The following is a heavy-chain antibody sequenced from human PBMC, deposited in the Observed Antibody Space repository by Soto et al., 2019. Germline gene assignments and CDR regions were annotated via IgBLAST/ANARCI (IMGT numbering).Heavy chain of an antibody. J-gene: IGHJ6*02. D-gene: IGHD3-22*01. Sequence: GGSLRLSCTASGFIFNNYAMHWVRQAPGKGLEWVSGITWNSGHIGYADSVKGRFTISRDNAENSLYLQMNSLRPEDTALYYCAKDTGDTSGYYYYYYYGMDVWGRGTTVTVS. CDR2: ITWNSGHI. CDR3: AKDTGDTSGYYYYYYYGMDV. CDR1: GFIFNNYA. V-gene: IGHV3-9*01.